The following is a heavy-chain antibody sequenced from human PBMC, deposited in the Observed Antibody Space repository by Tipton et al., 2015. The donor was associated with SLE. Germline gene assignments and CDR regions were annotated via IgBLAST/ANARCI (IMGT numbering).Heavy chain of an antibody. Sequence: TLSLTCTVSGGSVSSGGYYWNWIRQHPGKGLEWIGYIYYSGSTYYNLSLKSRVTISVDTSKNQFSLKLSSVTAADTAVYYCARKRLPDLDFDLWGRGTLVTVSS. V-gene: IGHV4-31*03. CDR3: ARKRLPDLDFDL. CDR2: IYYSGST. J-gene: IGHJ2*01. D-gene: IGHD3-16*01. CDR1: GGSVSSGGYY.